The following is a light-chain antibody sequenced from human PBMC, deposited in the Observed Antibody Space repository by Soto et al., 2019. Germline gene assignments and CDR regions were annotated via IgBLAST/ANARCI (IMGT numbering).Light chain of an antibody. J-gene: IGKJ1*01. Sequence: DIVLTQSPGTLSLSPGERVTLSCRASQIVTSDYLAWYHQAPGQAPRLLIYGAFNRATGVSDRFSGSGSGTDFTLSISKLEPGDFGVYFCHQYGKSPRTFGQGPKLDIK. CDR3: HQYGKSPRT. V-gene: IGKV3-20*01. CDR2: GAF. CDR1: QIVTSDY.